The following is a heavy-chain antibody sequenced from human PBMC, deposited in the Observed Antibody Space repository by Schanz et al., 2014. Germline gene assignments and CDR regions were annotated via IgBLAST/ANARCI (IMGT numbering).Heavy chain of an antibody. CDR3: ARDRPSGYALDF. Sequence: VQLVESGGGVVQPGRSLRLSCAVSGFTFSSYGMHWVRQAPGKGLEWVALISYDGSNKHYADSVKGRFTISRDNSKKPLYVQMNSLRAEDTAVYYWARDRPSGYALDFWGQGTLVTVSS. D-gene: IGHD5-12*01. J-gene: IGHJ4*02. CDR2: ISYDGSNK. CDR1: GFTFSSYG. V-gene: IGHV3-30*03.